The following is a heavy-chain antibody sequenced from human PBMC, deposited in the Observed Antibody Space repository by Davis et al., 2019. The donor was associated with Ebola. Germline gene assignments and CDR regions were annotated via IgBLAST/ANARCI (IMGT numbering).Heavy chain of an antibody. CDR1: GGSISSSNW. V-gene: IGHV4-4*02. CDR3: ARVGFGAEYYFDY. Sequence: PSETLSLTCAVSGGSISSSNWWSWVRQPPGKGLEWIGEIYHSGSTNYNPSLKSRVTISVDKSKNQFSLKLSSVTAADTAVYYCARVGFGAEYYFDYWGQGTLVTVSS. D-gene: IGHD3-10*01. CDR2: IYHSGST. J-gene: IGHJ4*02.